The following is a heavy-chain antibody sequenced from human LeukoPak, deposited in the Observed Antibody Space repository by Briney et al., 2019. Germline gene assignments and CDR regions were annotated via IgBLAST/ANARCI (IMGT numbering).Heavy chain of an antibody. Sequence: GSLTLSCAAPGFIFDNYAIHWVRQAPGKGLEWVSLISGDGGSTFYADSVRGRFTISRDNTRKSLPLQMSSLRSEDTALYYCARESETSGWYDYWGQGTLVPVSS. CDR1: GFIFDNYA. CDR2: ISGDGGST. V-gene: IGHV3-43*02. D-gene: IGHD6-19*01. J-gene: IGHJ4*02. CDR3: ARESETSGWYDY.